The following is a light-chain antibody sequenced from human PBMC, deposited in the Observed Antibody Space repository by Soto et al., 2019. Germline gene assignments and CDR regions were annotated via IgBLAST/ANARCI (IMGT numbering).Light chain of an antibody. CDR2: AAS. CDR1: QSVRNS. J-gene: IGKJ5*01. V-gene: IGKV3-11*01. Sequence: EIVLTQSPATLSFSPGERATLSCRASQSVRNSLAWYQQKPGQAPRLLIYAASHRATGIPTRFSGSGSGTDFILTITSLEPEDVAVYYCQQRSNWPITFGQGTRLEIK. CDR3: QQRSNWPIT.